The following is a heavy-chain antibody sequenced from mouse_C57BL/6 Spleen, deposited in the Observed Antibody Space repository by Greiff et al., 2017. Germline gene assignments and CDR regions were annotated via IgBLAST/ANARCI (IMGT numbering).Heavy chain of an antibody. J-gene: IGHJ2*01. CDR2: INPGSGGT. V-gene: IGHV1-54*01. CDR1: GYAFTNYL. CDR3: ARYCDYDGFDY. D-gene: IGHD2-4*01. Sequence: VQLQQSGAELVRPGTSVKLSCKASGYAFTNYLIEWVKQRPGQGLEWIGEINPGSGGTNYNEKFKGKATLTADKSSSTAYMQLSSLTSEDSAVYYCARYCDYDGFDYWGQGTTLTVSS.